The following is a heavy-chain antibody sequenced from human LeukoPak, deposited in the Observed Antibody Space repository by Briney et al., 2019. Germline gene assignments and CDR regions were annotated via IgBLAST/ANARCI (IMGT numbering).Heavy chain of an antibody. D-gene: IGHD6-13*01. V-gene: IGHV1-8*01. CDR3: ARIAAPGNRRLNF. CDR2: MNPNSGNT. Sequence: ASVKVSCEASGCTFTTYDINWVRQAAGQGLEWMGWMNPNSGNTGNAQKFQGRVTMTRNTSISTAYMELTSLTSEDTAVYFCARIAAPGNRRLNFWGQGTLVTVSS. CDR1: GCTFTTYD. J-gene: IGHJ4*02.